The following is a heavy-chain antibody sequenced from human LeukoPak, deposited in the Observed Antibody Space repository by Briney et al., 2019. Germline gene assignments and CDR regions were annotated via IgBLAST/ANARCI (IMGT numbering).Heavy chain of an antibody. V-gene: IGHV3-64*01. CDR2: ISSDGDST. J-gene: IGHJ2*01. CDR1: GFTFSAYA. Sequence: GGSLRLSCAASGFTFSAYAMHWVRQAPGKGLEYVSGISSDGDSTYYGNSVKGRFTISRDNSRNTLYLQMGSLRPGDMAVYYCASSPPTGTTWYFDLWGRGTLVTVSS. CDR3: ASSPPTGTTWYFDL. D-gene: IGHD1-7*01.